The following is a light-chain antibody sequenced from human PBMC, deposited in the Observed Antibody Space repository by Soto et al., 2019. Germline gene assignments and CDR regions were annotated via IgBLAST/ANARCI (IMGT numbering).Light chain of an antibody. J-gene: IGKJ1*01. Sequence: IQLTQTPSLMYEIIGDRVTITCRASQTISSWLAWYQQKPGKAPKLLIYKASTLKSGVPSRFSGSGSGTEFTLTISSLQPDDFATYYCQHYNSYSEAFGQRAKVDI. CDR3: QHYNSYSEA. V-gene: IGKV1-5*03. CDR2: KAS. CDR1: QTISSW.